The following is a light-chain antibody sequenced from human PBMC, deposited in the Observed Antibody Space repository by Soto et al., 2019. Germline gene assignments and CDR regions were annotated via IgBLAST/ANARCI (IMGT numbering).Light chain of an antibody. CDR1: SSDVGGYNY. V-gene: IGLV2-14*01. Sequence: QSALTQPASVSGSPGQSITISCTGTSSDVGGYNYVSWYQQHPGKAPKLMIYEVSNRPSGVSIRFSASKSGNTASLTISGLQAEDEADYYCSSYTSSSTRVFGTGTKVTVL. J-gene: IGLJ1*01. CDR2: EVS. CDR3: SSYTSSSTRV.